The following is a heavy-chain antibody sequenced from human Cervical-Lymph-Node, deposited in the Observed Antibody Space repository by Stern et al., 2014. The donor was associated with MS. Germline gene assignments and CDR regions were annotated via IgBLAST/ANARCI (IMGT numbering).Heavy chain of an antibody. D-gene: IGHD4-17*01. Sequence: EVQLVESGGGLVQPGGYLRLSCSASGFTFSSYAMHWVRQAPGKGLEYVSAISSNGGSTYYADSVKGRFTISRDNSKNTLYLQMSSLRAEDTAVYYCVKDNYGDYPSDYGMDVWGQGTTVTVSS. CDR2: ISSNGGST. CDR3: VKDNYGDYPSDYGMDV. J-gene: IGHJ6*02. V-gene: IGHV3-64D*06. CDR1: GFTFSSYA.